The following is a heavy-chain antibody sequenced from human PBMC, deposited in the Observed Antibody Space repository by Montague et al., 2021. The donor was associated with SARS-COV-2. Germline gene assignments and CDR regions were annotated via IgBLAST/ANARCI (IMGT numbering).Heavy chain of an antibody. CDR3: AKDRQPDGAWSMDS. V-gene: IGHV3-23*01. CDR2: FIGGSHTT. Sequence: SLRLSCAASGFTFSSYSLSWVRQAPGKGLEWVSGFIGGSHTTSYADSVKGRFTISRDNAKNTLYLQMNSLTGDDTAVYYCAKDRQPDGAWSMDSWGLGTLVTVSS. CDR1: GFTFSSYS. D-gene: IGHD6-19*01. J-gene: IGHJ5*01.